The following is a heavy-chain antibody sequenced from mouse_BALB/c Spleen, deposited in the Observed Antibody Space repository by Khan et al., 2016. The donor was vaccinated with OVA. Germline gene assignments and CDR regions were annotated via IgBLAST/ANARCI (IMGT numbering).Heavy chain of an antibody. CDR3: SRPPYFSYTLDH. D-gene: IGHD2-10*01. CDR1: GYTFTSYG. CDR2: INTYNGEP. V-gene: IGHV9-3-1*01. J-gene: IGHJ4*01. Sequence: QVQLKESGPELKKPGETVKISYKASGYTFTSYGMNWVKQSPGKALKWMGWINTYNGEPKYADDLKGRFAFSLETSASTAYLQINNLKNEDTATYFCSRPPYFSYTLDHWGQGTSVTVSS.